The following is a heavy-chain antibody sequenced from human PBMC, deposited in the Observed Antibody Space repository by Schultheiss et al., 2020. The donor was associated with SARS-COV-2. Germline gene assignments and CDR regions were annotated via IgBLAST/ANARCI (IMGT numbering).Heavy chain of an antibody. Sequence: SCAASGFSFSTYAMHWVRQAPAKGLEWVAVISYDGSNKYFADSVRGRFTISRDNSNNTLYLQMNSLRTEDTAVYYCAAPRGDYSRVGIPKYFYYHYMEVWGKGTTVTVSS. V-gene: IGHV3-30*04. CDR1: GFSFSTYA. J-gene: IGHJ6*03. D-gene: IGHD4-11*01. CDR3: AAPRGDYSRVGIPKYFYYHYMEV. CDR2: ISYDGSNK.